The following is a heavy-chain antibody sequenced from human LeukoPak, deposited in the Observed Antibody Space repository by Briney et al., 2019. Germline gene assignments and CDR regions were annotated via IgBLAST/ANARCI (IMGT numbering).Heavy chain of an antibody. CDR1: GGSISSGSYY. Sequence: SETLSLTCTVSGGSISSGSYYWSWIRQPAGKGLEWIRRIYTSGSTNYNPSIKSRVTIAVVTSKSQFSMKLSSVTAADTDVYYCARAVGSGSFQTYYYYMDVWGKGTTVTISS. V-gene: IGHV4-61*02. CDR3: ARAVGSGSFQTYYYYMDV. J-gene: IGHJ6*03. D-gene: IGHD3-10*01. CDR2: IYTSGST.